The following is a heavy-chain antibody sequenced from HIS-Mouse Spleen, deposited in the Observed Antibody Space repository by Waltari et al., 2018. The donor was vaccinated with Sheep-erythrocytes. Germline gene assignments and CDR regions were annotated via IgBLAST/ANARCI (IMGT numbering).Heavy chain of an antibody. D-gene: IGHD1-26*01. V-gene: IGHV3-21*01. Sequence: VQLVVSGVGLLQSWGSLRLSCPASGFPPFTDSVHWGRQAPGKGLEEVSYISSSSIYIYYADTVKGRFTISRENAKNSLYRQRNSLRAEDTAVYYCARVASGATFDYWGQGTLVTVSS. CDR1: GFPPFTDS. J-gene: IGHJ4*02. CDR3: ARVASGATFDY. CDR2: ISSSSIYI.